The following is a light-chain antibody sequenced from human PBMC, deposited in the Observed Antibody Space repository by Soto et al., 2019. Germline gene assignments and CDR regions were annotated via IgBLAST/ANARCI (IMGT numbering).Light chain of an antibody. J-gene: IGKJ1*01. V-gene: IGKV1-5*03. CDR2: MAS. Sequence: DIPMTQSPSTLSASVGDRVTITCRASQSISTWLAWYQQKPGKAPNLLIYMASTLKSGVPSRFSGSGSGTEFTLTISSLQPDDFATYYCQKYNNYSRTFGQGTRVEIK. CDR3: QKYNNYSRT. CDR1: QSISTW.